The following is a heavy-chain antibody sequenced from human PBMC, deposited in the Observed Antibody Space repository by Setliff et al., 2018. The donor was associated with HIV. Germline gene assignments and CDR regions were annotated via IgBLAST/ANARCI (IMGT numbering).Heavy chain of an antibody. Sequence: KTSETLSLTCTVSGGSISSGSYYWSWIRQPAGKGLEWIGRIYTSGSTNYNPSLKSRVTISVDTSKNQFSLKLSSVTAADTAVYYCAREYSSSWYRYFDYWGQGTLVTVS. J-gene: IGHJ4*02. CDR2: IYTSGST. V-gene: IGHV4-61*02. CDR3: AREYSSSWYRYFDY. D-gene: IGHD6-13*01. CDR1: GGSISSGSYY.